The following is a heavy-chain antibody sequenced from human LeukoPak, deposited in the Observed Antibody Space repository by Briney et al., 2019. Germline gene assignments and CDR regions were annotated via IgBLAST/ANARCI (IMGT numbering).Heavy chain of an antibody. CDR1: GYTFTGYF. J-gene: IGHJ4*02. CDR3: ALRPTGYSSSWYFDY. D-gene: IGHD6-13*01. CDR2: INPNSGGT. V-gene: IGHV1-2*06. Sequence: GASVKVSCKASGYTFTGYFMHWVRQAPGQGLEWMGRINPNSGGTNYAQKFQGRVTMTRDTSISTAYMELSSLSSDDTAVYYCALRPTGYSSSWYFDYWGQGTLVTVSS.